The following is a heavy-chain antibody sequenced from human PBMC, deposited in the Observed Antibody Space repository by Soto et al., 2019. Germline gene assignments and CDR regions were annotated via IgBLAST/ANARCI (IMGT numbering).Heavy chain of an antibody. CDR1: CYTFTSYG. Sequence: GASVKVSCKASCYTFTSYGISWVRQAPGQGLEWMGWIGAYNGNTNYAQKLQGRVTMTTDTSTSTAYMELRSLRSDDTAVYYCARGHYYDSSGYYWPGAFDIWGQGTMVTVSS. V-gene: IGHV1-18*04. D-gene: IGHD3-22*01. CDR3: ARGHYYDSSGYYWPGAFDI. J-gene: IGHJ3*02. CDR2: IGAYNGNT.